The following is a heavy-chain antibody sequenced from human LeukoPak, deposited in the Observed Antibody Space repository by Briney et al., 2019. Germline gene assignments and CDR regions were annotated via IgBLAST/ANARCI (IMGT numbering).Heavy chain of an antibody. V-gene: IGHV1-2*02. CDR1: GYTFTGFY. CDR2: INPNTGGT. CDR3: ANLGDYYGSGSYAPFDY. D-gene: IGHD3-10*01. Sequence: ASVKVSCKASGYTFTGFYLHWVRQAPGQGLEWMGWINPNTGGTNYAQKFQGRVTMTRDTSISTAYMELSRLSSDDTAIYYCANLGDYYGSGSYAPFDYWGQGTLVTVSS. J-gene: IGHJ4*02.